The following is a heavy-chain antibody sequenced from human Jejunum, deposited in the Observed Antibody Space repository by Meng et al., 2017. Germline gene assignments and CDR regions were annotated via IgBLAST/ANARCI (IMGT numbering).Heavy chain of an antibody. J-gene: IGHJ4*02. CDR2: IWSDGSNK. Sequence: GESLKISCAASGFTFRNYGMHWVRQAPGKGLEWVAIIWSDGSNKYYTDSVKGRFTVSRDNSKDMMYLQLNSLRPEDTAVYYCTRDWGTTTSSGWCPDYWGQGTVVTVSS. V-gene: IGHV3-33*01. CDR3: TRDWGTTTSSGWCPDY. CDR1: GFTFRNYG. D-gene: IGHD3-16*01.